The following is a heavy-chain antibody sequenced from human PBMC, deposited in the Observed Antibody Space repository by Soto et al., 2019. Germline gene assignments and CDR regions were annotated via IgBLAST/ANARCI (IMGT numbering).Heavy chain of an antibody. CDR2: ISYDGSNK. J-gene: IGHJ6*02. D-gene: IGHD7-27*01. V-gene: IGHV3-30-3*01. CDR3: ARDVLNWGYYYYGMDV. CDR1: GFTFSSYA. Sequence: GGSLRLSCAASGFTFSSYAMHWVRQAPGKGLEWVAVISYDGSNKYYADSVKGRFTISRDNSKNTLYLQMNSLRAEDTAVYYCARDVLNWGYYYYGMDVWGPGTTVTVFS.